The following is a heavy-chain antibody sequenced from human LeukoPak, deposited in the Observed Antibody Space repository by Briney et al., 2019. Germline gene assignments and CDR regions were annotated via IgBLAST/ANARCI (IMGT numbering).Heavy chain of an antibody. J-gene: IGHJ4*02. CDR2: VHYSGST. CDR1: GGSISSYY. CDR3: ARTRNSGSSDY. D-gene: IGHD5-12*01. V-gene: IGHV4-59*01. Sequence: SETLSLTCTVSGGSISSYYWNWIRQPPGKGLEWIAYVHYSGSTQYNPSLKSRITISVDTSLNHFSLKLSSVTAADTAVYYCARTRNSGSSDYWGQGTLVTVSS.